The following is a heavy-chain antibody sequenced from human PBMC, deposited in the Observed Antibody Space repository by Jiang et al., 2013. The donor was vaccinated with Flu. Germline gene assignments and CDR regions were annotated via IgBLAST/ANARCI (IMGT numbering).Heavy chain of an antibody. Sequence: RITINPDTSKNQFSLQLNSVTPEDTAVYYCARSKAEAGLDYWGQGTLVTVSS. D-gene: IGHD6-19*01. CDR3: ARSKAEAGLDY. V-gene: IGHV6-1*01. J-gene: IGHJ4*02.